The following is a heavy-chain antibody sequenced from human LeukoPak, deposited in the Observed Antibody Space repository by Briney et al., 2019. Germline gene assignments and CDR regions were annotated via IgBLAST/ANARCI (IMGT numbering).Heavy chain of an antibody. V-gene: IGHV4-30-4*08. D-gene: IGHD5-12*01. CDR1: GGSISSGDYY. CDR3: ARDGLSGYVYDY. Sequence: PQTLSLTCTVSGGSISSGDYYWSWIRQPPGKGLEWIGYIYYSGSTYYNPSLKSRVTISVDTSKNQFSLKLSSVTAADTAVYYCARDGLSGYVYDYWGQGTLVTVSS. J-gene: IGHJ4*02. CDR2: IYYSGST.